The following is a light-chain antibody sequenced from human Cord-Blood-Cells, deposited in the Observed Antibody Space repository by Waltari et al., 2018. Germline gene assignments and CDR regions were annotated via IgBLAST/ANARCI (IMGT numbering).Light chain of an antibody. CDR2: EGS. CDR3: CSYAGSSTFDWV. CDR1: SSDVGIYNL. V-gene: IGLV2-23*03. J-gene: IGLJ3*02. Sequence: QFALTQPASVSGSPGQSITISCTGTSSDVGIYNLFSWYQQHPGKAPKLMIYEGSKRPSGVSNLFSCSKSGNTTSLTISVLQAEYEADYYCCSYAGSSTFDWVFGGGTILTVL.